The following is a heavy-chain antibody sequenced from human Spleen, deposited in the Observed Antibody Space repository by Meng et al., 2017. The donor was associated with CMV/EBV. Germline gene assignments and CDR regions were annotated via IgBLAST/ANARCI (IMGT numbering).Heavy chain of an antibody. D-gene: IGHD6-6*01. CDR2: ISVYTDNT. CDR3: ARDSPSLYSSSPGIDF. J-gene: IGHJ4*02. CDR1: GYTFTSYG. V-gene: IGHV1-18*04. Sequence: ASVKVSCKTSGYTFTSYGVSWVRQALGQGLEWMGWISVYTDNTSSAQKFQGRLTMTTDTSTSTAYMELRSLRSDDTAVYYCARDSPSLYSSSPGIDFWGQGTLVTVSS.